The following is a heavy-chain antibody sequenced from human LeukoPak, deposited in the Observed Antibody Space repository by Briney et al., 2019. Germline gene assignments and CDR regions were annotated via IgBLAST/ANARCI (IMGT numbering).Heavy chain of an antibody. D-gene: IGHD4-17*01. CDR3: AKARDGVIYGDYEPFDY. Sequence: GGSLRLSRAASGFTFSSYAMSWVRQAPGKGLEWVSAISGSGGSTYYADSVKGRFTISRDNSKNTLYLQMNSLRAEDTAVYYCAKARDGVIYGDYEPFDYWGQGTLVTVSS. J-gene: IGHJ4*02. CDR2: ISGSGGST. V-gene: IGHV3-23*01. CDR1: GFTFSSYA.